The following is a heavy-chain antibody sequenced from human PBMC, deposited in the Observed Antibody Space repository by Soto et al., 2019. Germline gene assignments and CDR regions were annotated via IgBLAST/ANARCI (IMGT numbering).Heavy chain of an antibody. CDR2: IYSGGST. Sequence: PGGSLRLSCAASGFTVSSNYMSWVRQAPGKGLEWVSVIYSGGSTYYADSVKGRFTISRDNSKNTLYLQMNSLRAEDTAVYYCARDATRYSSSEDGVYWGQGTLVTVSS. CDR3: ARDATRYSSSEDGVY. J-gene: IGHJ4*02. D-gene: IGHD6-13*01. V-gene: IGHV3-53*01. CDR1: GFTVSSNY.